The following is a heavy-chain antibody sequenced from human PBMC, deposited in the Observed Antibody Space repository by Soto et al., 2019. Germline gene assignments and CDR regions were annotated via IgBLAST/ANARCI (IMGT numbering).Heavy chain of an antibody. J-gene: IGHJ4*02. D-gene: IGHD1-1*01. CDR1: GHTFTSYH. CDR3: ATERPGNYYFDN. V-gene: IGHV1-46*01. CDR2: IKWSDDIT. Sequence: GASVKVSCKTSGHTFTSYHIHWVRQAPGQGLEWMGIIKWSDDITIFAQKFQGRVTMSRDTSTTVVYMELSSLTSEDTAVYYCATERPGNYYFDNWGLGTLVTVSS.